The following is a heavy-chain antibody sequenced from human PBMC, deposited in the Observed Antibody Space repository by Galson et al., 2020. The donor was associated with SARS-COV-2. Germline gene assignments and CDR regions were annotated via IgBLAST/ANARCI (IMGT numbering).Heavy chain of an antibody. Sequence: GGSLRLSCAASGFTFDDYAMHWVRQAPGKGLEWVSGISWNSGSIGYADSVKGRFTISRDNAKNSLYLQMNSLRAEDTALYYCALLFDFWSGWANYYMDVWGKGTTVTVSS. CDR1: GFTFDDYA. V-gene: IGHV3-9*01. J-gene: IGHJ6*03. CDR3: ALLFDFWSGWANYYMDV. D-gene: IGHD3-3*01. CDR2: ISWNSGSI.